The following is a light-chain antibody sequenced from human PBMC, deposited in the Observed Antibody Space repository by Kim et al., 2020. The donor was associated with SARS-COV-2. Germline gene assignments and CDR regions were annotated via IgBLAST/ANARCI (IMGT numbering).Light chain of an antibody. CDR3: QKYNSSPWT. CDR1: QGISNY. CDR2: AAS. V-gene: IGKV1-27*01. Sequence: DIQMTQSPSSLSASVGDRVTITCRASQGISNYLVRYQQKTGEVPKVLIYAASTLQSGVPSRFSGSGSGTDFTLTISSLQPEDAATYYCQKYNSSPWTFGQGTKVDIK. J-gene: IGKJ1*01.